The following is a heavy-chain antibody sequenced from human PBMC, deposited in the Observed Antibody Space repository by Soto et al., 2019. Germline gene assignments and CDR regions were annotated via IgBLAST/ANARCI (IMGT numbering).Heavy chain of an antibody. CDR1: GGTFSSYA. J-gene: IGHJ6*02. CDR3: ARLSSTLSGMDV. Sequence: GASVKVSCKASGGTFSSYAIIWVRQAPGQGLEWMGGIIPIFGTANYAQKFQGRVTITADESTSTAYMELSSLRSEDTAVYYCARLSSTLSGMDVWGQGTTVTVS. D-gene: IGHD2-2*01. V-gene: IGHV1-69*13. CDR2: IIPIFGTA.